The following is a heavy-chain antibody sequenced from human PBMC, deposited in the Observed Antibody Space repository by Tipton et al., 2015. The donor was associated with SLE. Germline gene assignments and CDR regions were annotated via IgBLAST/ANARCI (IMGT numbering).Heavy chain of an antibody. CDR3: ARDHRTYCYGSVGNGMDV. D-gene: IGHD3-10*01. CDR2: IYYSGST. J-gene: IGHJ6*02. CDR1: GGSIGSGSYY. V-gene: IGHV4-39*07. Sequence: LRLSCTVSGGSIGSGSYYWSWIRQPAGKGLEWIGSIYYSGSTYYNPSLKSRVTISVDTSKNQFSLKLSYVTAADTAVYYCARDHRTYCYGSVGNGMDVWGQGTTVIVSS.